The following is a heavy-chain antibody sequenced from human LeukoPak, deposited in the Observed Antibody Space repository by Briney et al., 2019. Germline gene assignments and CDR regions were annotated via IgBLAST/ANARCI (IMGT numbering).Heavy chain of an antibody. J-gene: IGHJ4*02. Sequence: GASVKVSCKASGYTFTSYGISWVRQAPGQGLEWMGWINPNSGGTNYAQKFQGRVTMTRDTSISTAYMELNSLRAEDTAIYYCATYRQVLLPFESWGQGTLVTVSS. V-gene: IGHV1-2*02. CDR1: GYTFTSYG. D-gene: IGHD2-8*02. CDR2: INPNSGGT. CDR3: ATYRQVLLPFES.